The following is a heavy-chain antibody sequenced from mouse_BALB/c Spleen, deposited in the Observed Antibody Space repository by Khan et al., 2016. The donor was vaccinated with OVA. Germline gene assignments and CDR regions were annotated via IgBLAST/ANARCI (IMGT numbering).Heavy chain of an antibody. V-gene: IGHV3-8*02. CDR3: ARWVYDGHYGRFAY. D-gene: IGHD2-3*01. J-gene: IGHJ3*01. Sequence: EVQLQELGPSLVKPSQTLSLTCSVTGDSITSGYWNWIRKFPGNKLEYMGYISYSGSTYYNPSLKSRISITRDTSKNQYYLQLNSVTTEDTATYYCARWVYDGHYGRFAYWGQGTLVTVSA. CDR2: ISYSGST. CDR1: GDSITSGY.